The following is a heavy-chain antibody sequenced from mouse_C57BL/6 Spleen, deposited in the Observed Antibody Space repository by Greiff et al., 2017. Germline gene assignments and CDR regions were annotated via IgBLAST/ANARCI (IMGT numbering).Heavy chain of an antibody. Sequence: QVQLQQPGAELVMPGASVKLSCKASGYTFTSYWMHWVKQRPGQGLEWIGEIDPSDSYTNYNHKFKGKSTLTVDKSSSTAYMQLSSLTSEDSAVYYCARSYYGSSPDYWGQGTTLTVSS. D-gene: IGHD1-1*01. J-gene: IGHJ2*01. CDR3: ARSYYGSSPDY. V-gene: IGHV1-69*01. CDR1: GYTFTSYW. CDR2: IDPSDSYT.